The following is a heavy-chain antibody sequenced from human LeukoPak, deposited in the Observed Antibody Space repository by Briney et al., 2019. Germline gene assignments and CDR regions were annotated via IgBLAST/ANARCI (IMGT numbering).Heavy chain of an antibody. V-gene: IGHV4-59*08. CDR2: IYYSGST. J-gene: IGHJ6*02. CDR1: GGSISSYY. CDR3: ARHQGGSWYYYYYGMDV. D-gene: IGHD6-13*01. Sequence: SETLSLTCTASGGSISSYYWSWVRQPPGKGLEWIGYIYYSGSTNYNPSLKSRVTISVDTSKNQFSLKLSSVTAADTAVYYCARHQGGSWYYYYYGMDVWGQGTTVTVSS.